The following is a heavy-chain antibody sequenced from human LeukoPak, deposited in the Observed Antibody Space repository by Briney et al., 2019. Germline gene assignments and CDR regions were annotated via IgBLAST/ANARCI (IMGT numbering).Heavy chain of an antibody. Sequence: GESLKISCKGSGYSFTSYWIGWVRQMPGKGLEWMGIIYPVDSDTRYSPSFQGQVTISADKSISTAYLQWSGLKASDTAMYYCARLLGYCTSTTCYSVAFDIWGQGTMVTVSS. V-gene: IGHV5-51*01. CDR2: IYPVDSDT. J-gene: IGHJ3*02. CDR3: ARLLGYCTSTTCYSVAFDI. CDR1: GYSFTSYW. D-gene: IGHD2-2*01.